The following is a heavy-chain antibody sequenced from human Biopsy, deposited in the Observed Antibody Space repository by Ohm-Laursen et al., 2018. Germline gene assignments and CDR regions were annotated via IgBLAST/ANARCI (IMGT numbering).Heavy chain of an antibody. CDR1: TGTFNSYG. V-gene: IGHV1-69*11. D-gene: IGHD2-2*01. CDR3: AREAIGYQLPCDD. J-gene: IGHJ4*02. Sequence: SVKVSCKSPTGTFNSYGIIWVRQAPGQGLEWMGRIVPILRTTAYAQTFLGRVTITADSPTSTVDMELTSLTSDDTAVYFCAREAIGYQLPCDDWGQGTLVTVSS. CDR2: IVPILRTT.